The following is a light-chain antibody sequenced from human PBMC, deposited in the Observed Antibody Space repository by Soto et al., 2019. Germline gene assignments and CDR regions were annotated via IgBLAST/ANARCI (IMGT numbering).Light chain of an antibody. J-gene: IGLJ2*01. CDR2: EDI. CDR1: SSDVWSYNL. CDR3: CSYAGGTSVV. V-gene: IGLV2-23*01. Sequence: QSALTQPASVSGSPGQSITISCTGTSSDVWSYNLVSWYQQHPGKAPKLMIYEDIERPSGVSNRFPGSKSGNTASLTISGLQTEDEADYYCCSYAGGTSVVFGGGTKLTVL.